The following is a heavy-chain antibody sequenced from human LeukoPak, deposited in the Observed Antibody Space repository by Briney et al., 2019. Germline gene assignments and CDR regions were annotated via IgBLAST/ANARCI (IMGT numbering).Heavy chain of an antibody. CDR1: GHTSTTYA. J-gene: IGHJ6*02. Sequence: ASVKVSCKASGHTSTTYAIHWVRQAPGQGLEWMGWINAGNGNIKYSQKLQGRVTITGDTSASTAYMELSSLRSEGTAVYYCARGYCSSTSCYMDVWGQGTTVT. CDR2: INAGNGNI. V-gene: IGHV1-3*01. D-gene: IGHD2-2*01. CDR3: ARGYCSSTSCYMDV.